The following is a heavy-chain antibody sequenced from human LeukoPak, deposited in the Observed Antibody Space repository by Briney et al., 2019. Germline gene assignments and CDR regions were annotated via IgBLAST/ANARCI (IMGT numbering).Heavy chain of an antibody. J-gene: IGHJ4*02. CDR3: AKDPTQYDILTGYLDY. V-gene: IGHV3-30*18. CDR1: GFTFSSYG. Sequence: GGSLRLSCAASGFTFSSYGMHWVRRAPGKGLEWVAVISYDGSNKYYADSVKGRFTISRDNSKNTLYLQMNSLRAEDTAVYYCAKDPTQYDILTGYLDYWGQGTQVTVPS. D-gene: IGHD3-9*01. CDR2: ISYDGSNK.